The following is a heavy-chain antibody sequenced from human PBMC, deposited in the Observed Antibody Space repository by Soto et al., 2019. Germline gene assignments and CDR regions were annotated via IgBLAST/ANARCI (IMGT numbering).Heavy chain of an antibody. V-gene: IGHV4-59*08. D-gene: IGHD1-1*01. CDR2: VYSTGGT. Sequence: QVQLQQSGAGLVKPSETLSLTCSVSSGPSSSHNWGWIRQPPGRGLEWIGYVYSTGGTSYNPSLKGRVTISADTSTNHSSLTLTSVTTADTAVYYCVRQGIGNLHGVVDVWGQGTTVRVSS. CDR1: SGPSSSHN. J-gene: IGHJ6*02. CDR3: VRQGIGNLHGVVDV.